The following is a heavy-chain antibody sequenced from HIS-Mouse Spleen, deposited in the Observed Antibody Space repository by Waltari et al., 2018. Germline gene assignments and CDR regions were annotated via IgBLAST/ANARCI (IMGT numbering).Heavy chain of an antibody. D-gene: IGHD6-13*01. CDR2: IYHSWRT. CDR1: GYSISSGSY. J-gene: IGHJ6*02. Sequence: QVQLQESGPGLVKPSATLSLTCTVSGYSISSGSYWSWTRQPPGKGLVWIGSIYHSWRTYYNPSLKSRVTISVGTSKNQFSLKLSSVTAADTAVYYCARALEYSSSWYYYYYGMDVWGQGTTVTVSS. V-gene: IGHV4-38-2*02. CDR3: ARALEYSSSWYYYYYGMDV.